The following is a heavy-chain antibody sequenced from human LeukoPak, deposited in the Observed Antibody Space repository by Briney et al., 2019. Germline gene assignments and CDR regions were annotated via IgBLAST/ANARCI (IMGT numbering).Heavy chain of an antibody. CDR3: AKGSGYDFWSGYRYFDS. CDR1: GFAFDDSA. D-gene: IGHD3-3*01. V-gene: IGHV3-9*01. Sequence: GGSLRLSCAASGFAFDDSAMHWVRLSPGKGLEWVSGISYNSGDIGYADSVKGRFIVSRDNAKNSLYLQMNSLRPEDTALYYCAKGSGYDFWSGYRYFDSWGQGILVTVSS. CDR2: ISYNSGDI. J-gene: IGHJ4*02.